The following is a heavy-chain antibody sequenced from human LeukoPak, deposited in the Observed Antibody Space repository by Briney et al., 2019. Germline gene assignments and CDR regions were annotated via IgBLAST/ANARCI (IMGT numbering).Heavy chain of an antibody. CDR1: GFTFSSYW. V-gene: IGHV3-74*01. CDR2: INSDGSST. J-gene: IGHJ5*02. Sequence: PGGSLRLSCAASGFTFSSYWMHWVRQAPGKGLVWVSRINSDGSSTSYADSVKGRFTISRDNAKNTLYLQMNSLRAEDTAVYYCARERPPCSSTSCYRANWFDPWGQGTLVAVSS. D-gene: IGHD2-2*02. CDR3: ARERPPCSSTSCYRANWFDP.